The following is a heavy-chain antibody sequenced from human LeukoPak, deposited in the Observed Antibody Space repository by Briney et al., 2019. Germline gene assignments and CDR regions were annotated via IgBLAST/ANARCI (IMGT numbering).Heavy chain of an antibody. CDR3: ARADITFFIDY. Sequence: PSETLSLTCTVSGGSISSYYWSWIRQPPGKGLEWIGYIYYSGSTNYNPSLKSRVTISVDTSKNQFSLKLSSVTAADTAVYYCARADITFFIDYWGQGTLVTVSS. V-gene: IGHV4-59*01. CDR2: IYYSGST. CDR1: GGSISSYY. D-gene: IGHD2/OR15-2a*01. J-gene: IGHJ4*02.